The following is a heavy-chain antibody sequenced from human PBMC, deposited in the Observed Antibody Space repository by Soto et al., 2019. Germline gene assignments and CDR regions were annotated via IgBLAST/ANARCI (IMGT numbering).Heavy chain of an antibody. CDR2: MNPNSGNT. J-gene: IGHJ4*02. D-gene: IGHD3-16*01. CDR3: ARNGGSIWGSYTHRTNDY. Sequence: ASVKVSCKAPGYTFTSYDINWVRQATGQGLEWMGWMNPNSGNTGYAQKLQGRVTMTRNTSISTAYMELSSLRSEDTAVYYCARNGGSIWGSYTHRTNDYWGQGTLVTVSS. V-gene: IGHV1-8*01. CDR1: GYTFTSYD.